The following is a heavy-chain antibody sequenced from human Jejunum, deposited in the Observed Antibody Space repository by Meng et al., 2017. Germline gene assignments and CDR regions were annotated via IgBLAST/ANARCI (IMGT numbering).Heavy chain of an antibody. Sequence: GEVHGPGPGLVGPSGSLAPPCAGSCASISSGYWWSWVRQPPGKGLEWIGKIHHGGDTNYNPSLKSRVTISVDKSNNQYSLRLTSVTAADTAMYYCARNGAYSADHWGQGTLVTVSS. D-gene: IGHD2-15*01. CDR3: ARNGAYSADH. V-gene: IGHV4-4*02. J-gene: IGHJ4*02. CDR2: IHHGGDT. CDR1: CASISSGYW.